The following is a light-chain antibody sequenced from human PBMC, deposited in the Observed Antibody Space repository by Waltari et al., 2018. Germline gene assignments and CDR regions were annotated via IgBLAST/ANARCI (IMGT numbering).Light chain of an antibody. V-gene: IGKV2-28*01. Sequence: DIVMTQYPLSLPATPGEPASISCRSSQSLLHSDGYNYLDWYLQKPGQSPQLLIYLGSNRASGVPDRFSGSGSGTDFTLKISRVEAEDVGVYYCMQALQTKVTFGGGTKVEIK. J-gene: IGKJ4*01. CDR2: LGS. CDR3: MQALQTKVT. CDR1: QSLLHSDGYNY.